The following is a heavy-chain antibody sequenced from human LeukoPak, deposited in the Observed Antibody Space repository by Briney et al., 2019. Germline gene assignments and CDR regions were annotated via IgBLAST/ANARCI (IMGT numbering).Heavy chain of an antibody. CDR2: INPSAGSA. CDR1: GYTFTSYY. D-gene: IGHD6-19*01. J-gene: IGHJ4*02. V-gene: IGHV1-46*01. Sequence: GASVKISCKASGYTFTSYYIHWVRQAPGQGLEWMGIINPSAGSATYTQKFQGRVTMTRDMSTTTVYMELSSLRSEDTAVCYCARSAGWLVNHYFDSWGQGTLVTVSS. CDR3: ARSAGWLVNHYFDS.